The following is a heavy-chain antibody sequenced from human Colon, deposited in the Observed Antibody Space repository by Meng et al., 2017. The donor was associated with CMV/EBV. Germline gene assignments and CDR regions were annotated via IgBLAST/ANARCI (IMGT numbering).Heavy chain of an antibody. CDR2: IKQDGSTI. CDR3: ASLWEGGY. V-gene: IGHV3-7*01. Sequence: GESLKISCAATGFTFGDYWMSWVRQAPGKGLEWVADIKQDGSTIYYVASVKGRFTISRDNAKRSLFLQMNSLRVEDTSVYYCASLWEGGYWGQGTLVTVSS. D-gene: IGHD1-26*01. J-gene: IGHJ4*02. CDR1: GFTFGDYW.